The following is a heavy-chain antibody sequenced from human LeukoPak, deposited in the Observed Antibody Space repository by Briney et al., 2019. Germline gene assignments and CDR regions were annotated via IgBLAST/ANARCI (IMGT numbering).Heavy chain of an antibody. D-gene: IGHD3-22*01. J-gene: IGHJ5*02. Sequence: SETLSLTCTVSGGSISSYYWSWIRQPPGKGLEWIGYIYYSGSTNYNPSLKSRVTISVDTSKNQFSLELSSVTAADTAVYYCARDYDSSGYSWFDPWGQGTLVTVSS. CDR1: GGSISSYY. CDR2: IYYSGST. V-gene: IGHV4-59*01. CDR3: ARDYDSSGYSWFDP.